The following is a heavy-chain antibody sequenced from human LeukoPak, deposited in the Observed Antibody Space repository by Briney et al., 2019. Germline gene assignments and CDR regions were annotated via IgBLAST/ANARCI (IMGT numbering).Heavy chain of an antibody. V-gene: IGHV4-59*01. CDR3: ARQGYDFWSGYAFDI. Sequence: SETLSLTCTVSDDSISDYYRGWIRQPPGKGLEWIGYIYYSGSTNYNPSLKSRVTISVDTSKNQFSLKLSSVTAADTAVYYCARQGYDFWSGYAFDIWGQGTMVTVSS. CDR1: DDSISDYY. D-gene: IGHD3-3*01. J-gene: IGHJ3*02. CDR2: IYYSGST.